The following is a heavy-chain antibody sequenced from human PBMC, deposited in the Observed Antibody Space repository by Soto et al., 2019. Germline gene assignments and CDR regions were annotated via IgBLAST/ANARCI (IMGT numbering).Heavy chain of an antibody. J-gene: IGHJ4*02. CDR2: ISSGSGSI. Sequence: EEQLVESGGGLVQPGGSLRLSCVASGFTFSSYSMNWVRQAPGKGLEWVSFISSGSGSIYYADSVKGRFTISRDNAKNSLYLQMNSLRDEDTAVYYCARDVSRSGSYPQFDCWGQGTLVSVSS. V-gene: IGHV3-48*02. D-gene: IGHD1-26*01. CDR3: ARDVSRSGSYPQFDC. CDR1: GFTFSSYS.